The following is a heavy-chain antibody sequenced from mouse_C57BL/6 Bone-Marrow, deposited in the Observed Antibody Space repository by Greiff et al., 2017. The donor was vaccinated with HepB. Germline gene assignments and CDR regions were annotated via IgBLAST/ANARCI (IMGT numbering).Heavy chain of an antibody. CDR3: ARQGRNYVDY. CDR2: ISSGSSTI. V-gene: IGHV5-17*01. CDR1: GFTFSDYG. Sequence: EVQGVESGGGLVKPGGSLKLSCAASGFTFSDYGMHWVRQAPEKGLEWVAYISSGSSTISYADTVKGRFTISRDNAKNTLFLQMPSLGSEDTAMYYCARQGRNYVDYWGQGTTLTVSS. J-gene: IGHJ2*01.